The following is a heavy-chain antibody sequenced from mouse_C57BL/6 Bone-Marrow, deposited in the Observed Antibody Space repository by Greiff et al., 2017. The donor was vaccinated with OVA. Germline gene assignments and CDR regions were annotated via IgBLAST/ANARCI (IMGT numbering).Heavy chain of an antibody. V-gene: IGHV1-72*01. CDR2: IDPNSGGN. Sequence: QVQLQQPGAELVQPGASVKLSCKASGYTFTSYWMHWVKQRPGRGLEWIGRIDPNSGGNKYNEKFKSKATLTVDKPSSTANRQLSSLTAEDSAVYYCARAWFDYWGQGTLVTVSA. CDR1: GYTFTSYW. CDR3: ARAWFDY. J-gene: IGHJ3*01.